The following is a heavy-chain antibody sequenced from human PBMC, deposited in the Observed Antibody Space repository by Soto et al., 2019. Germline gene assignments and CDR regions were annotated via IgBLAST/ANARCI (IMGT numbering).Heavy chain of an antibody. V-gene: IGHV3-53*04. J-gene: IGHJ6*02. CDR3: ARPSPNNSGSYYKRYYGMDV. CDR2: IYSGGST. CDR1: GFTVSSNY. Sequence: PGGSLRLSCAASGFTVSSNYMSWVRQAPGKGLEWVSVIYSGGSTYYADSVKGRFTISRHNSKNTLYLQMNSLRAEDTAVYYCARPSPNNSGSYYKRYYGMDVWCQGTTVTVAS. D-gene: IGHD3-10*01.